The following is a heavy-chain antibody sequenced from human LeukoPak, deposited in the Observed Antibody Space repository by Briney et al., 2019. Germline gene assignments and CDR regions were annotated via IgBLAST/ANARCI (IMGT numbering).Heavy chain of an antibody. CDR2: IRSKAYGGTT. V-gene: IGHV3-49*04. Sequence: SLSLSCTASGFTFGDYAISWVRQAPRNGLEWVGFIRSKAYGGTTEYAASVKGRFTISRDDSKTIAYLQMNSLKTEDTAVYYCTSVWFGEPYWGQGTLVTVSS. D-gene: IGHD3-10*01. CDR1: GFTFGDYA. CDR3: TSVWFGEPY. J-gene: IGHJ4*02.